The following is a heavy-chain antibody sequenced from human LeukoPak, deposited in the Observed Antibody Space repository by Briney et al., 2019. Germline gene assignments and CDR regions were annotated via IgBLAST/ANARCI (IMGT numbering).Heavy chain of an antibody. CDR3: ARIAWGDILTWHLPMDV. CDR2: IRSKGYGGTT. V-gene: IGHV3-49*04. D-gene: IGHD3-9*01. J-gene: IGHJ6*02. CDR1: GFTFGDYA. Sequence: GGSPRLSCSSSGFTFGDYAMSWVRQTPGKALFWVGFIRSKGYGGTTEYAASVKGRFTISRDDSKSIAYLQMHSLETEDTAVYYCARIAWGDILTWHLPMDVWGQGTTVTVSS.